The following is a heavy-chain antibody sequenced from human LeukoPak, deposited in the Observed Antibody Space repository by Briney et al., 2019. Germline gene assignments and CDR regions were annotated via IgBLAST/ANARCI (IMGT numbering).Heavy chain of an antibody. CDR3: ARAFYSNSWYHKEDFFDY. D-gene: IGHD6-13*01. CDR2: IYSSGTT. CDR1: GGSISSGNYY. V-gene: IGHV4-61*02. J-gene: IGHJ4*02. Sequence: SETLSLTCTVSGGSISSGNYYYSWIRQPAGKGLEWLGRIYSSGTTDYNPSLKSRVTISVDTSKNQFSLKLSSVTAADTAVYYCARAFYSNSWYHKEDFFDYWGQGTPVTVSS.